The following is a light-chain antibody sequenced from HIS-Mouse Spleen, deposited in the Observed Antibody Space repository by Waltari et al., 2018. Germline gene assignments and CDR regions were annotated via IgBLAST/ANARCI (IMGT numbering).Light chain of an antibody. CDR1: SSDVGSYNF. J-gene: IGLJ3*02. Sequence: QSALTQPASVSGSPGQSITSSCTGTSSDVGSYNFDSWYQQHPGKAPKLMIYEGSKRPSGVSNRFSGSKSGNTASLTISGLQAEDEADYYCCSYAGSSTWVFGGGTKLTVL. V-gene: IGLV2-23*01. CDR2: EGS. CDR3: CSYAGSSTWV.